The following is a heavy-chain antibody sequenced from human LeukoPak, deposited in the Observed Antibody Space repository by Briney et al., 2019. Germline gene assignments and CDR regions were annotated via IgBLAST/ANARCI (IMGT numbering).Heavy chain of an antibody. J-gene: IGHJ3*02. D-gene: IGHD1-7*01. V-gene: IGHV3-30-3*01. CDR3: AYLNSHAFDI. CDR2: ISYDATNK. Sequence: PGGSLRLSCAASGFTFSSYSLHWVRQAPGKGLEWVAVISYDATNKFYADSVKGRFTISKDTSKNTLYLQMNSLRAEDTAVYFCAYLNSHAFDIWGQGTMVTVSS. CDR1: GFTFSSYS.